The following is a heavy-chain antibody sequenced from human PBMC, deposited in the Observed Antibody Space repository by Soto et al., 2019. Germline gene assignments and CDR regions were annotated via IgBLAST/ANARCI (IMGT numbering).Heavy chain of an antibody. J-gene: IGHJ5*02. CDR2: IYYTGSI. CDR3: VEPRINRVSWWWVGP. D-gene: IGHD6-13*01. Sequence: PSQTLSLTCTVSGGSISSREHYCDRISHPPWKGLEGLATIYYTGSIYCSPSLKSRGTISVDTSKNQRSLNPTSVTAADTALYCCVEPRINRVSWWWVGPRVRGTLVTVS. CDR1: GGSISSREHY. V-gene: IGHV4-39*01.